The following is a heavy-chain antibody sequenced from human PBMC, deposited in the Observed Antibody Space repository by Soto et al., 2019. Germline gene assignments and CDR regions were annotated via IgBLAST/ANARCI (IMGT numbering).Heavy chain of an antibody. CDR2: IWYDGNTK. D-gene: IGHD6-19*01. Sequence: PGGSLRLSCTASGVTLKSYGFNWVRQAPGKGLEWVAVIWYDGNTKYYADSVKGRFTISRDNLRSTVYLQMNSLTAEDTAVYYCARPLVAPVAGPYYYGMDVWGQGTTVTVSS. V-gene: IGHV3-33*01. J-gene: IGHJ6*02. CDR3: ARPLVAPVAGPYYYGMDV. CDR1: GVTLKSYG.